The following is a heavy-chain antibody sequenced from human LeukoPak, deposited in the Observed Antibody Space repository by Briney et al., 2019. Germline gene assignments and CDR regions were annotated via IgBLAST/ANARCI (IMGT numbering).Heavy chain of an antibody. D-gene: IGHD3-3*01. CDR1: GFTFISYW. CDR2: IKQDGGDK. J-gene: IGHJ6*04. CDR3: VRSFLYDLWSGYAPLGV. V-gene: IGHV3-7*01. Sequence: PGGSLRLSCAASGFTFISYWMTWVRQAPGKGLEWVANIKQDGGDKYYVDSVKGRFTISRDNAKNSLYLQMNSLRAEDTAVYYCVRSFLYDLWSGYAPLGVWGKGTTVTVSS.